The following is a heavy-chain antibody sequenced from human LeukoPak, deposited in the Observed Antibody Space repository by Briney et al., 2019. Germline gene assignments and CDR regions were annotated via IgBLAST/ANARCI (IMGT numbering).Heavy chain of an antibody. D-gene: IGHD3-10*01. CDR1: GFTFSSYA. CDR2: ISYDGSNK. V-gene: IGHV3-30-3*01. J-gene: IGHJ5*02. CDR3: ARGLITMVRGGLGP. Sequence: GGSLRLSCAASGFTFSSYAMLWVRQAPGKGLEWVADISYDGSNKYYADSVKGRFTISRDNSKNTLYLQMNSLRAEDTAVYYCARGLITMVRGGLGPWGQGTLVTVSS.